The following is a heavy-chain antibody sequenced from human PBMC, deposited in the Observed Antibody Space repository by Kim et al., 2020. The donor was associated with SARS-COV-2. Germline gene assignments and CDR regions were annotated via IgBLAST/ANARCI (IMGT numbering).Heavy chain of an antibody. CDR1: GFTFDDYA. Sequence: GGSLRLSCAASGFTFDDYAMHWVRQAPGEGLEWVSGISWNSGTIGYADSVKGRFTISRDNAKNSLYLQMDSLRAEDTALYYCAKDTNYYDSSIDYWGQGTLVTVSS. V-gene: IGHV3-9*01. J-gene: IGHJ4*02. CDR3: AKDTNYYDSSIDY. D-gene: IGHD3-22*01. CDR2: ISWNSGTI.